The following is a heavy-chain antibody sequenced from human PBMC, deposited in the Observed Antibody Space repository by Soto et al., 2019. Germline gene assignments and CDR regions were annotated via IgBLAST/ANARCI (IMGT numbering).Heavy chain of an antibody. D-gene: IGHD3-10*01. V-gene: IGHV4-34*01. J-gene: IGHJ6*02. CDR2: INHSGST. Sequence: SETLSLTCAVYGGSFSGYYWSWIRQPPGKGLEWIGEINHSGSTNYNPSLKSRVTISVDTSKNQFSLKLSSVTAADTAVYYCARVTQMVRGVSGYYYGMDVWGQGTTVTVSS. CDR1: GGSFSGYY. CDR3: ARVTQMVRGVSGYYYGMDV.